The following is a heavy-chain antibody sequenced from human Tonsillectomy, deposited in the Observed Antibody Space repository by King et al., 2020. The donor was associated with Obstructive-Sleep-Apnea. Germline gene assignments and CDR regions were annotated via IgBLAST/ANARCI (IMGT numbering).Heavy chain of an antibody. Sequence: VQLQESGPGLVKPSETLSLTCTVSGGSIRSYYWSWIRQPPGKGLEGIGYIYYSGSTNYKPSLKSRVTISVDTSKNKFSLKLGSVTAADTAVYYCARNGYSSGFYYFDYWGQGTLVTVSS. CDR2: IYYSGST. D-gene: IGHD6-19*01. J-gene: IGHJ4*02. V-gene: IGHV4-59*12. CDR3: ARNGYSSGFYYFDY. CDR1: GGSIRSYY.